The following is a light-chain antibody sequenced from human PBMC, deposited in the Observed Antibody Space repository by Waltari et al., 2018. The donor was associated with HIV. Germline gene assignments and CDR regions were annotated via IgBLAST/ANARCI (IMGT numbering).Light chain of an antibody. V-gene: IGKV1-5*03. CDR1: HEIKTW. Sequence: DIQMIQSPSNLSASVGDAVTINCRASHEIKTWLAWYQHKPRQATKLLIYKASTLESGVSSRFSGGGSGTNFTLTIASLQVDDIATYYCQQYNTFSFTFGPGTTV. CDR2: KAS. J-gene: IGKJ3*01. CDR3: QQYNTFSFT.